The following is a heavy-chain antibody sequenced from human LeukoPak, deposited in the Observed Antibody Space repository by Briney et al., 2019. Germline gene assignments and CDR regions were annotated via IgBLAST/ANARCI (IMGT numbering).Heavy chain of an antibody. CDR1: GYTFTSYG. CDR3: ARAQGRIRYFDTTRNDY. V-gene: IGHV1-18*01. J-gene: IGHJ4*02. D-gene: IGHD3-9*01. CDR2: ISAYNGNT. Sequence: GASVKVSCKASGYTFTSYGISWVRQAPGQGLEWIGWISAYNGNTNYAQKLQGRVTMTTDTSTSTAYMELRSLRSDDTAVYYFARAQGRIRYFDTTRNDYWGQGTLVTVSS.